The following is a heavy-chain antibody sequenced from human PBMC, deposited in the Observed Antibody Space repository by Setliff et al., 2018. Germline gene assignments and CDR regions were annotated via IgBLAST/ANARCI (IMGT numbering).Heavy chain of an antibody. Sequence: SETLSLTCAVYGGSFSGYYWSWIRQPPGKGLEWIGEINHSGSTNYNPSLKSRVTISVDTSKNQFSLKLSSVTAADTAVYYCARVGHSTYYNFWSGPRGYNWFDPWGQGALVTVSS. CDR2: INHSGST. D-gene: IGHD3-3*01. J-gene: IGHJ5*02. V-gene: IGHV4-34*01. CDR3: ARVGHSTYYNFWSGPRGYNWFDP. CDR1: GGSFSGYY.